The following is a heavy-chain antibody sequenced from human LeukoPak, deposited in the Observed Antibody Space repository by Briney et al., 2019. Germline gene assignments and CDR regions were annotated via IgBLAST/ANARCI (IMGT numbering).Heavy chain of an antibody. D-gene: IGHD5-24*01. CDR2: ISWNSGST. J-gene: IGHJ4*02. V-gene: IGHV3-9*01. CDR3: VKDKRDGYNDAPFDY. CDR1: GFTFDNYG. Sequence: GRSLRLSCAASGFTFDNYGMHWVRQTPGKGLEWVSGISWNSGSTDYADSVKGRFTISRDNAKNSLYLQMNSLRGEDTALYYCVKDKRDGYNDAPFDYWGQGPLVTVSS.